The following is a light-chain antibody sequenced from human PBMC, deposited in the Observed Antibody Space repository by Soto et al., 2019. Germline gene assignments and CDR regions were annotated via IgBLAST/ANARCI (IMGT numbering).Light chain of an antibody. Sequence: EIVLTQSPGTLSLSPGERATLSCRASQSISSFYLAWYQQTPGQAPRLLIYDASSRAAGIPDRFSGGGSGTDCTLTISRLEPEDFGVYYCQQYGGSPRTFGQGTKVEIK. V-gene: IGKV3-20*01. CDR1: QSISSFY. J-gene: IGKJ1*01. CDR3: QQYGGSPRT. CDR2: DAS.